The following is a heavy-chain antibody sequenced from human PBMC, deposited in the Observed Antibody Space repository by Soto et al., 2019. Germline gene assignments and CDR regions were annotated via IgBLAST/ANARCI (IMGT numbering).Heavy chain of an antibody. V-gene: IGHV1-58*01. D-gene: IGHD1-26*01. CDR1: GFTFTSSA. Sequence: ASVKVSCKASGFTFTSSAVQWVRQARGQRLEWIGWIVVGSGNTNYAQKFQERVTITRDMSTSTAYMELSSLRSEDTAVYSCAAAVPWDPSVDYWGQGTLVTVSS. J-gene: IGHJ4*02. CDR2: IVVGSGNT. CDR3: AAAVPWDPSVDY.